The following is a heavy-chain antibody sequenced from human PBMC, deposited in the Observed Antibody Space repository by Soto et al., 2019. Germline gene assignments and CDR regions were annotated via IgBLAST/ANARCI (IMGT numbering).Heavy chain of an antibody. J-gene: IGHJ3*02. V-gene: IGHV1-18*01. D-gene: IGHD3-10*01. CDR2: ISGYNGNP. CDR3: ARAFLLRRHIITAENGFDI. Sequence: QIQLVQSGAEVKKPGASVKVSCKASGYTFNTFAITWVRQAPGQGLEWMGWISGYNGNPKYSQNLQGRVTLTTDTSASTAYMGLRSLTSVDTAVYYCARAFLLRRHIITAENGFDIWGQGTMVTVSS. CDR1: GYTFNTFA.